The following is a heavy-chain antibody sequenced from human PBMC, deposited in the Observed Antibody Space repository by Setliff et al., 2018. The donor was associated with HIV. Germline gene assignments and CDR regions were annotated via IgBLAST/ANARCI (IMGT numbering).Heavy chain of an antibody. Sequence: ESGPTLVNPTQTLTLTCTFSGFSLSTSGMCVSWIRQPPGKALEWLARIDWDDDKYHSTSLKTRLTITKDTSKNQVVLTMTNMDPVDTGTYYCAHRRNVPAAGHFDYWGQGMLVTVSS. D-gene: IGHD6-13*01. CDR1: GFSLSTSGMC. CDR2: IDWDDDK. CDR3: AHRRNVPAAGHFDY. J-gene: IGHJ4*02. V-gene: IGHV2-70*12.